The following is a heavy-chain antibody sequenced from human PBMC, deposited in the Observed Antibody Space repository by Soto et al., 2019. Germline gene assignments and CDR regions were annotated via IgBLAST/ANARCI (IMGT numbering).Heavy chain of an antibody. D-gene: IGHD3-10*01. CDR3: ARETRGVLKAFDL. CDR1: GFTFGDSW. Sequence: EVQLVESGGGLVQPGGSLRLSCAASGFTFGDSWMHWVRQSPQKGLVWLSLITNDGSTTTYADSVKGRFTVSRDNAKNTLSLQMNTLRTEDTAVYFCARETRGVLKAFDLWGQGTMVTVS. CDR2: ITNDGSTT. V-gene: IGHV3-74*01. J-gene: IGHJ3*01.